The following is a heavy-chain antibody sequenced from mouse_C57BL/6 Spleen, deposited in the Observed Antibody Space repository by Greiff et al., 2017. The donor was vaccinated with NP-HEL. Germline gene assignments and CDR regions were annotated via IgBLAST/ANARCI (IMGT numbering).Heavy chain of an antibody. D-gene: IGHD3-2*02. J-gene: IGHJ4*01. CDR1: GYTFTSYW. CDR3: ARDSSGYHYYAMDY. Sequence: QVQLQQPGAELVRPGSSVKLSCKASGYTFTSYWMHWVKQRPIQGLEWIGNIDPSDSETHYNQKFKDKATLTVDKSSSTAYMQLSSLTSEDSAVYDCARDSSGYHYYAMDYWGQGTSVTVSS. V-gene: IGHV1-52*01. CDR2: IDPSDSET.